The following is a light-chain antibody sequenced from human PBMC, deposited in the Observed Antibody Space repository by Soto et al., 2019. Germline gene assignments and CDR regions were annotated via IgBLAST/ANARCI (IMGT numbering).Light chain of an antibody. CDR2: EVS. V-gene: IGLV2-8*02. CDR3: SSYAGSTLWV. J-gene: IGLJ1*01. CDR1: SSDVGGYNY. Sequence: QSVLTQPPSASRSPGQSVTISCTGTSSDVGGYNYVSWYQQHPGKAPKLMIYEVSKRPSGVPDRFSGSKSGNTASLTVSGLQAEDEADYYCSSYAGSTLWVFGTGTKLTVL.